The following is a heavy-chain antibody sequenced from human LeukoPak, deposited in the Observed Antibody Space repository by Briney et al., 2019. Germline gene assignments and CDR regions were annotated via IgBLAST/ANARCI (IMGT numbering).Heavy chain of an antibody. CDR1: GGSISSYY. V-gene: IGHV4-59*01. D-gene: IGHD3-9*01. CDR2: IYYSGYT. CDR3: ATLTGYSSESWFDP. Sequence: SETLSLTCTVSGGSISSYYWSWIRQPPGKGLKWIGNIYYSGYTTYSPSLKSRVTISVDTSKNQFSLKLSSVTAADTAVYYCATLTGYSSESWFDPWGQGILVTVSS. J-gene: IGHJ5*02.